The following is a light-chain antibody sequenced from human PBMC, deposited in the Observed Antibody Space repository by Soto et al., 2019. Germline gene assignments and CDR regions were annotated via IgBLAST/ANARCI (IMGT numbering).Light chain of an antibody. V-gene: IGKV1-39*01. CDR2: AAS. Sequence: DIQMTQSPSSLSASVGDRVTITCRASQSISSYLNWYQQKPGKAPKLLIYAASSLQSGVPSRFSGSGSGTDFTLTISSLQPEYFATYSCQQIYSTPRTCCQGTKLEIK. J-gene: IGKJ2*02. CDR3: QQIYSTPRT. CDR1: QSISSY.